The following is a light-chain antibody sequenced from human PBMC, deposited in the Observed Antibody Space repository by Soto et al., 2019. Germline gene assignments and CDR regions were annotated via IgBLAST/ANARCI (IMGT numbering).Light chain of an antibody. CDR2: DAS. CDR1: QSVGSN. J-gene: IGKJ1*01. CDR3: QQYYHQWT. Sequence: EIVMTQSPATLSVSPGERATLSCRASQSVGSNLAWYQQKPGQAPRLLMYDASTRATGIPARFSGSGSGTEFTLTITSLQSEDFVVYYCQQYYHQWTFGQGTKVDIK. V-gene: IGKV3-15*01.